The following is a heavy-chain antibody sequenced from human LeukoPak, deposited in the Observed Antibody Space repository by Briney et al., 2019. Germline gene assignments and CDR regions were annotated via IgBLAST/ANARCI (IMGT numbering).Heavy chain of an antibody. CDR1: GFPLSSYA. Sequence: GGSLRLSWAVSGFPLSSYAMSWVRQAPGKGLEWVSATSRSDAGTYYADSVRGRFTISRDNSKNTLYLQMNSLRAEDAAVYYCANAPVTSCSGVYCYPFDYWGQGTLVTVSS. J-gene: IGHJ4*02. CDR2: TSRSDAGT. V-gene: IGHV3-23*01. D-gene: IGHD2-15*01. CDR3: ANAPVTSCSGVYCYPFDY.